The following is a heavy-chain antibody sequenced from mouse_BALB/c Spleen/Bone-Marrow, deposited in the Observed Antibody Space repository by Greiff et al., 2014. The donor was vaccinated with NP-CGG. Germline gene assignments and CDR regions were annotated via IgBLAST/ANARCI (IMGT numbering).Heavy chain of an antibody. CDR2: IDPANGNT. J-gene: IGHJ3*01. CDR3: ARNGNYGAWFAY. V-gene: IGHV14-3*02. Sequence: VQLQQSGAELVKPGASVKLSCTASGFNIKDTYMHWVKQRPEQGLEWIGRIDPANGNTKYDPKFQGKATITADTSSNTAYLQLSSLTSEDTAVYYCARNGNYGAWFAYWGRGTLVTVSA. D-gene: IGHD2-1*01. CDR1: GFNIKDTY.